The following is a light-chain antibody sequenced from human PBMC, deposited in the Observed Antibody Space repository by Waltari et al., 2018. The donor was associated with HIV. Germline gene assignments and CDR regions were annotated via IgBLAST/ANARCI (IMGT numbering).Light chain of an antibody. Sequence: QSALTQPASVSGSPGQSITISCTGISSDYSVSWYQQHPGRAPKLMIYDVANRPSGVSSRCSGSKSGHTASLTISGLQADDEADYYCSSFTTSSTGVFGGGTKLTVL. CDR3: SSFTTSSTGV. CDR1: SSDYS. V-gene: IGLV2-14*03. J-gene: IGLJ3*02. CDR2: DVA.